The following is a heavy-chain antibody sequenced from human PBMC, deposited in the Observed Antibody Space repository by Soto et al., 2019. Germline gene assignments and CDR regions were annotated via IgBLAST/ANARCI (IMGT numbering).Heavy chain of an antibody. Sequence: QVQLQQWGAGLLKPSETLSLTCAVYGGSFSDYYWSWIRQPPGMGLGWIGEISHSGSTNYNPSLKRRVTISVDTSKNQFSLKLSALTAADTAVYYCARGHKEFCSIWYVDWGQGTLVTVSS. D-gene: IGHD6-13*01. V-gene: IGHV4-34*01. CDR3: ARGHKEFCSIWYVD. CDR1: GGSFSDYY. CDR2: ISHSGST. J-gene: IGHJ4*02.